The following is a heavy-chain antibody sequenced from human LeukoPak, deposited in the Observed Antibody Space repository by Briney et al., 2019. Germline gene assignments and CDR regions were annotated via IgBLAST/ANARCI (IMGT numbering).Heavy chain of an antibody. CDR1: GFTFSSYG. J-gene: IGHJ4*02. Sequence: PGGSLRLSCAASGFTFSSYGMSWVRQAPGKGLEWVSAISGSGGSTYYADSVKGRFTISRDNSKNTLYLQMNSLRAEDTAVYYCATLRGNDAYFDYWGQGTLVTVSS. CDR2: ISGSGGST. CDR3: ATLRGNDAYFDY. D-gene: IGHD3-16*01. V-gene: IGHV3-23*01.